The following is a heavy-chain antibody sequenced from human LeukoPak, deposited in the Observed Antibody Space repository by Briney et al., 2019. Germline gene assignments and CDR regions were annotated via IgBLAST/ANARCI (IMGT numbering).Heavy chain of an antibody. J-gene: IGHJ6*02. CDR1: GGSISSGGYY. CDR3: ARERILWYGELLSTFYYYYGMDV. D-gene: IGHD3-10*01. CDR2: IYDSGST. Sequence: SETLSLTCTVSGGSISSGGYYWSWLGQHPGKGVEWVGYIYDSGSTYDNASLKSRVSISVDKSKNQFSLKLSSVTDADTAVYYCARERILWYGELLSTFYYYYGMDVWGQGTTVTVSS. V-gene: IGHV4-31*03.